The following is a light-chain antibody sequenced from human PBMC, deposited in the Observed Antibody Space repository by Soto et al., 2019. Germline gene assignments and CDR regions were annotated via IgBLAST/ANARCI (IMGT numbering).Light chain of an antibody. V-gene: IGLV1-47*01. CDR1: SSNIGSNY. J-gene: IGLJ1*01. CDR3: AAWDDSLSGFYV. CDR2: RNN. Sequence: QSVLTQPPSVSAAPGQKVTISCSGSSSNIGSNYVSWYQHLPGTAPKLLIYRNNQRPSGVPDRFFGSKSGTSASLAISGLRSEDEADYYCAAWDDSLSGFYVFGTGTKLTVL.